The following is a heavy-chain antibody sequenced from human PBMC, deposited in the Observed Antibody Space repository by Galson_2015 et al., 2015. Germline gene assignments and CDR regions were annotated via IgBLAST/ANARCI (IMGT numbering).Heavy chain of an antibody. CDR2: IYSGGST. D-gene: IGHD6-13*01. V-gene: IGHV3-53*01. Sequence: SLRLSCAASGFTVSSNYMSWVRQAPGKGLEWVSVIYSGGSTYYADSVKGRFTISRDNSKNTLYLQMNSLRAEDTAVYYCARDRWYGYYYGMDVWGQGTTVTVSS. CDR3: ARDRWYGYYYGMDV. J-gene: IGHJ6*02. CDR1: GFTVSSNY.